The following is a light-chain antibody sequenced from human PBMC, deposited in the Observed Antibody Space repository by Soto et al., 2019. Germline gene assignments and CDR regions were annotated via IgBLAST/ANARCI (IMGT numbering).Light chain of an antibody. V-gene: IGKV3-20*01. J-gene: IGKJ1*01. CDR1: QSVSSSY. CDR2: GAS. CDR3: QQYGSSPPGT. Sequence: EIVLTQSPGTLSLSPGERATLSCRASQSVSSSYLAWYQHKSGQAPRLLISGASSRSTGIPDRFSGSGSGTDFTLTISRLEPEDFAVYYCQQYGSSPPGTCGQGTKVEIK.